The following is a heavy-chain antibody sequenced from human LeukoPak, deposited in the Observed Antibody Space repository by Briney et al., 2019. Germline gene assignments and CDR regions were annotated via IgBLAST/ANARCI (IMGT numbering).Heavy chain of an antibody. CDR3: ARDPTYYYYYMDV. J-gene: IGHJ6*03. V-gene: IGHV3-74*01. CDR1: GSTFSSCW. CDR2: INSDGSST. Sequence: GGSLRLSCAASGSTFSSCWMHWVRQAPGKGLVWVSRINSDGSSTSYADSVKGRFTISRDNAKNTLYLQMNSLRAEDTAVYYCARDPTYYYYYMDVWGKGTTVTVSS.